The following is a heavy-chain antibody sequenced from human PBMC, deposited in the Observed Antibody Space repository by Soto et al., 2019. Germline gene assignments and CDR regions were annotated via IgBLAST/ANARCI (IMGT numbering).Heavy chain of an antibody. Sequence: QVQLVQSGAEVKKPGASVKVSCKASGYTFTSYGISWVRQAPGQGLEWMGWISAYKGNTNYAQKLQRRVTMNTDTYTSTAYMELRSLRSDDTAVYYCAREDGGGLDSYNYYGMDVWGQGTTVTVSS. CDR2: ISAYKGNT. CDR3: AREDGGGLDSYNYYGMDV. J-gene: IGHJ6*02. V-gene: IGHV1-18*01. D-gene: IGHD3-16*01. CDR1: GYTFTSYG.